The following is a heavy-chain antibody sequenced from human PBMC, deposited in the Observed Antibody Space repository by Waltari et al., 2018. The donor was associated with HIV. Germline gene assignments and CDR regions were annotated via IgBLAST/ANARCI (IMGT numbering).Heavy chain of an antibody. D-gene: IGHD5-18*01. Sequence: QVQLVQSGAEGKKPGASVKVSCKASGYTLTGYYMHWLRQAPGQGLEWMGRINPNSGGTNYAQKFQGRVTMTRDTSISTAYMELSRLRSDDTAVYYCARAGYSYAWGFDYWGQGTLVTVSS. CDR3: ARAGYSYAWGFDY. CDR1: GYTLTGYY. J-gene: IGHJ4*02. V-gene: IGHV1-2*06. CDR2: INPNSGGT.